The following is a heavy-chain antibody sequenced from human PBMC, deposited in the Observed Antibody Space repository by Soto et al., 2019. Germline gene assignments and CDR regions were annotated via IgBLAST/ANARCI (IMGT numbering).Heavy chain of an antibody. V-gene: IGHV4-39*01. CDR3: ARRTAALGNWFDP. CDR2: IYYSGST. CDR1: GGSMSSSSYY. Sequence: PSXTLSLTCTVSGGSMSSSSYYWCWIRQPPGKGLEWIGSIYYSGSTYYNPSLKSRVTISVDTSKNQFSLKLSSVTAADTAVYYCARRTAALGNWFDPWGQGTLVTVSS. J-gene: IGHJ5*02. D-gene: IGHD6-6*01.